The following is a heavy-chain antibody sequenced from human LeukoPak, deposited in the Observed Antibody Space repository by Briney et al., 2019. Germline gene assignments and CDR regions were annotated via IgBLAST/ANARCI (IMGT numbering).Heavy chain of an antibody. J-gene: IGHJ4*02. V-gene: IGHV4-59*08. CDR1: GGSISGYY. CDR3: ARRLKLSSSWAYFDY. D-gene: IGHD6-13*01. CDR2: VFPSGGT. Sequence: SETLSLTCTVSGGSISGYYWGWIRQPPGKGLEWIGYVFPSGGTNYNASLRSRPTISVDTSKNQFSLKLTSVTAADTAVYYCARRLKLSSSWAYFDYWGQGTPVTVSS.